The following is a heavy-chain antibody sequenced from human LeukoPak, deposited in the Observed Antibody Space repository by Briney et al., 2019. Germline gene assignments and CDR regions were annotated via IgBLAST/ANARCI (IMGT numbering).Heavy chain of an antibody. CDR3: ARGGKGGYSHSLDY. J-gene: IGHJ4*02. CDR1: GFTFSSYD. V-gene: IGHV3-13*01. Sequence: GGSLRLSCAASGFTFSSYDMHWVRQATGKGLEWVSAIGTAGDTYYPGSVKGRFTISRENAKNSLYLQMNSLRAGDTAVYYCARGGKGGYSHSLDYWSQGTLVTVSS. D-gene: IGHD5-18*01. CDR2: IGTAGDT.